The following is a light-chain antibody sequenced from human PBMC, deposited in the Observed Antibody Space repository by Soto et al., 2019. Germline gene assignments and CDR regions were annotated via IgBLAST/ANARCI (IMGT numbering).Light chain of an antibody. CDR3: QQYNNWRT. CDR1: KSVSSN. J-gene: IGKJ1*01. CDR2: GAS. Sequence: EIVMTQSPATLSVSPGERVTLSCRASKSVSSNLAWYQQKPGQAPRLLIYGASTRATGVPARFSGSGSGTEFTLTISSLQSEDFAVYYCQQYNNWRTFGQGTKVAIK. V-gene: IGKV3-15*01.